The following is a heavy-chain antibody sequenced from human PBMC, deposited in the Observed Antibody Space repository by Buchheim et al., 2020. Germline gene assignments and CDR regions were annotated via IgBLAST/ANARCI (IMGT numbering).Heavy chain of an antibody. CDR2: ISRTGDGT. CDR1: GFTFSIYD. V-gene: IGHV3-23*01. J-gene: IGHJ4*02. CDR3: ARSFNWNQDY. Sequence: EVQLLQSGGGLVQPGGSLRLSCAVSGFTFSIYDMTWVRQAPGKGLEWVSSISRTGDGTTYADSVKGRFTISRDNSKNTLYLQMNSLRAEDTAVYYCARSFNWNQDYWGQGTL. D-gene: IGHD1-1*01.